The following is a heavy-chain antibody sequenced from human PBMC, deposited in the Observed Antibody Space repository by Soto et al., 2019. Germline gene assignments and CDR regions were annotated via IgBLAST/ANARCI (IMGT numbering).Heavy chain of an antibody. CDR3: AKQLGYCSSTSCRDYYYGMDV. Sequence: GGSLRLSCAASGFTFNNYGMHWVRQAPGKGLEWVAVISYDGSNKYYADSVKGRLTISRDNSKNTLYLQMSSLKAEDTAVYYCAKQLGYCSSTSCRDYYYGMDVWGQGTTVTVSS. CDR1: GFTFNNYG. CDR2: ISYDGSNK. V-gene: IGHV3-30*18. D-gene: IGHD2-2*01. J-gene: IGHJ6*02.